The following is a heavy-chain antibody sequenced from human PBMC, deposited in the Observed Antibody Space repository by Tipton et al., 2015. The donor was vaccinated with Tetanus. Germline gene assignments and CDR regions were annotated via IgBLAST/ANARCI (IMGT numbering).Heavy chain of an antibody. CDR2: IYYTGNT. CDR3: ARRSVSARFDD. D-gene: IGHD6-6*01. CDR1: GGSIRSGGFY. V-gene: IGHV4-31*03. Sequence: TLSLTCTVSGGSIRSGGFYWCWIRQHPVKGLEWIGYIYYTGNTYYNPSLKSRVTISVDTSKNQFSLKLSSVTAADTAVYYCARRSVSARFDDWGQGTLVTVSS. J-gene: IGHJ4*02.